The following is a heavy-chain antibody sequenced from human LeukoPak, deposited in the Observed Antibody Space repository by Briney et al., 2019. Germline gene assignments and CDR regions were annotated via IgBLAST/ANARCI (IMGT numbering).Heavy chain of an antibody. CDR3: AREKYDYDSSGPENWFDP. V-gene: IGHV3-48*03. D-gene: IGHD3-22*01. J-gene: IGHJ5*02. CDR1: GFTFGSYE. Sequence: GGSLRLSCAASGFTFGSYEMNWVRQAPGKGLEWVSYISSSGSTIYYADSVKGRFTISRDNAKNSLYLQMNSLRVEDTAVYYCAREKYDYDSSGPENWFDPWGQGTLVTVSS. CDR2: ISSSGSTI.